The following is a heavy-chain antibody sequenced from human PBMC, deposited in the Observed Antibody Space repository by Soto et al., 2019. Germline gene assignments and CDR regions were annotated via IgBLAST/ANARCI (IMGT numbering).Heavy chain of an antibody. CDR3: ARHFGYCSSTSCPTQYYYYGMDV. J-gene: IGHJ6*02. V-gene: IGHV5-10-1*01. CDR2: IDPSDSYT. Sequence: GESLKISCKGSGYSFTSYRISWVRQMPGKGLEWMGRIDPSDSYTNYSPSFQGHVTISADKSISTAYLQWSSLKASDTAMYYCARHFGYCSSTSCPTQYYYYGMDVWGQGTTVTVS. D-gene: IGHD2-2*01. CDR1: GYSFTSYR.